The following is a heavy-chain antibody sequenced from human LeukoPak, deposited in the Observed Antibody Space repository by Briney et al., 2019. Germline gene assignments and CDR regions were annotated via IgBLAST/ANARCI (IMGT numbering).Heavy chain of an antibody. D-gene: IGHD3-10*01. V-gene: IGHV1-2*02. Sequence: ASVKVSCKASGYTFTGYYMHWVRQAPGQGLEWMGWINPNSGDTDYAQKFQGRVTMTRDTSISTAYMELSRLRSDDTAVYYCARGYYYGSGSYFYWGQGTLVTVSS. J-gene: IGHJ4*02. CDR2: INPNSGDT. CDR1: GYTFTGYY. CDR3: ARGYYYGSGSYFY.